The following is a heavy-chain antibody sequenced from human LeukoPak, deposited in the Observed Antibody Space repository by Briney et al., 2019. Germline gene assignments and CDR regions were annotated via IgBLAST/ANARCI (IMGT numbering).Heavy chain of an antibody. Sequence: GGSLRLSCAASGFTFSSHWMHWVRQAPGKGLEWVSAISDSGGNTYYADSVKGRFTISRDSSENTLYLQMNSLRVEDTAIYYCAKTSGGNYWGQGTLVTVSS. CDR1: GFTFSSHW. V-gene: IGHV3-23*01. J-gene: IGHJ4*02. CDR2: ISDSGGNT. D-gene: IGHD2-15*01. CDR3: AKTSGGNY.